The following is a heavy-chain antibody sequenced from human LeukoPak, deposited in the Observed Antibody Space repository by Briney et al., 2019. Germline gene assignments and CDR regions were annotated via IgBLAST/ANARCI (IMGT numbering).Heavy chain of an antibody. J-gene: IGHJ4*02. CDR2: IYSGGST. CDR3: AGSLAYCGGDCRLGDY. V-gene: IGHV3-66*01. CDR1: GFTVSTNY. Sequence: PGGSLRLSCAASGFTVSTNYMSWVRQAPGKRLEWVSVIYSGGSTYYADSVKGRFTISRDNSKNTLYLQMNSLRAEDTAVYYCAGSLAYCGGDCRLGDYWGQGTLVTVSS. D-gene: IGHD2-21*02.